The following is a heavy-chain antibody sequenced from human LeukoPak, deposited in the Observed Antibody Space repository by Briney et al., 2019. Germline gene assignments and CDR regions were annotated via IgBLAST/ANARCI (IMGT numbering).Heavy chain of an antibody. D-gene: IGHD6-6*01. V-gene: IGHV1-8*01. CDR3: ARVRRIAAHSTLGY. Sequence: EASVKVSCKASGYTFTSYDINWVRQATGQGLEWMGWMNPNSGNTGYAQKFQGRVTMTRNTSISTAYMELSSLRSEDTAVYYCARVRRIAAHSTLGYWGQGTLVTVSS. CDR2: MNPNSGNT. J-gene: IGHJ4*02. CDR1: GYTFTSYD.